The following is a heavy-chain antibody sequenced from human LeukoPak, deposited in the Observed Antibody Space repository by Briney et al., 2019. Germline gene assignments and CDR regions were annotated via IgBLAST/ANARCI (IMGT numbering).Heavy chain of an antibody. D-gene: IGHD1-26*01. CDR1: GFTVSSNY. CDR2: IYSGGST. J-gene: IGHJ3*02. CDR3: ARLVGATTGDAFDI. V-gene: IGHV3-53*01. Sequence: GGSLRLSCAASGFTVSSNYMSWVRQAPGKGLEWVSVIYSGGSTYYADSVKGRFTISRDNAKNSLYLQMNSLRAEDTAVYYCARLVGATTGDAFDIWGQGTMVTVSS.